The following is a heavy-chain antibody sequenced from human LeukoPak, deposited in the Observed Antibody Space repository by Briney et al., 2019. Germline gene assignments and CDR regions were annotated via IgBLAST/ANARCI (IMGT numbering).Heavy chain of an antibody. CDR1: GFTFSSYW. CDR3: ARDDCSSISCYHNWFDP. V-gene: IGHV3-7*01. CDR2: IKQDGSEK. J-gene: IGHJ5*02. D-gene: IGHD2-2*01. Sequence: GGSLRLSCAASGFTFSSYWMSWVRQAPGKGLEWVANIKQDGSEKYYVDFVRGRFTISRDNAKNSLYLQMNSLRAEDTAVYYCARDDCSSISCYHNWFDPWGQGTLVTVSS.